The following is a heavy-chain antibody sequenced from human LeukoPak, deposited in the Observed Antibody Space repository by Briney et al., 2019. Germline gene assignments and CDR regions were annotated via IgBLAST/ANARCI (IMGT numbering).Heavy chain of an antibody. V-gene: IGHV3-23*01. D-gene: IGHD4-17*01. CDR1: GFTFSSYY. CDR3: AKAPLHSTAFDY. CDR2: ISGSGGST. J-gene: IGHJ4*02. Sequence: GGSLRLSCAASGFTFSSYYMSWVRQAPGKGLEWVSAISGSGGSTYYADSVKGRFTISRDNTKNTLYLQMNSLRAEDTAVYYCAKAPLHSTAFDYWGQGTLVTVSS.